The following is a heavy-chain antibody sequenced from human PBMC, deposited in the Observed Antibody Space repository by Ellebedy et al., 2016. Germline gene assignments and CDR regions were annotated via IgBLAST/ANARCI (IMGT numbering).Heavy chain of an antibody. CDR1: GGSISSYY. CDR2: IYYSGST. J-gene: IGHJ6*02. V-gene: IGHV4-59*08. Sequence: SETLSLTCTVSGGSISSYYWSRIRQPPGKGLEWIGYIYYSGSTNYNPSLKSRVTISVDTSKNQFSLKLSSVTAADTAVYYCARLTPGDIVATISLNYYYGMDVWGQGTTVTVSS. CDR3: ARLTPGDIVATISLNYYYGMDV. D-gene: IGHD5-12*01.